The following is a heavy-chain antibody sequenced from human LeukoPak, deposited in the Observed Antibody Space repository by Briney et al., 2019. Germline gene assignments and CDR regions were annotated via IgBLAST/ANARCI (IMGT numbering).Heavy chain of an antibody. CDR1: GYTFTDYY. CDR3: ARDILGRSNGGSNYFGMEV. D-gene: IGHD2-15*01. Sequence: ASVKVSCKASGYTFTDYYMHWVRQAPGQGLEWMGCINLYSGDAHYAQKFQDWLSMTRDTSINTAYMELSSLRSDDTAVYYCARDILGRSNGGSNYFGMEVWGQGTTVTVSS. CDR2: INLYSGDA. J-gene: IGHJ6*02. V-gene: IGHV1-2*04.